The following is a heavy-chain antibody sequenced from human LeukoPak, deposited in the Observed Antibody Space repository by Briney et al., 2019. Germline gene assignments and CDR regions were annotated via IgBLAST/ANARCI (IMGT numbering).Heavy chain of an antibody. Sequence: ASVEVSCKASGYTFTGYYMHWVRQAPGQGLEWMGWINPNSGGTNYAQKFQGRVTMTRDTSISTAYMELSRLRSDDTAVYYCARDSVLLWFGELGYWGQGTLVTVSS. CDR1: GYTFTGYY. J-gene: IGHJ4*02. V-gene: IGHV1-2*02. D-gene: IGHD3-10*01. CDR3: ARDSVLLWFGELGY. CDR2: INPNSGGT.